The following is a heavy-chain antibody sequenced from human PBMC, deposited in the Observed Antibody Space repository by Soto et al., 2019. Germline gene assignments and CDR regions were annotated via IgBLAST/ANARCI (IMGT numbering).Heavy chain of an antibody. J-gene: IGHJ6*02. CDR2: INYSGTT. D-gene: IGHD1-26*01. V-gene: IGHV4-31*03. CDR1: GGSFSSDSFI. CDR3: ARDHKWDGMDV. Sequence: QVQLQESGPGLVKPSQTLSLTCSVSGGSFSSDSFIWSWVRQFPGKSLEWIGYINYSGTTYYNPSLRSRITMSVDTYKNQFSLNLSSVTAADTAVYYCARDHKWDGMDVWGQGTTVTVSS.